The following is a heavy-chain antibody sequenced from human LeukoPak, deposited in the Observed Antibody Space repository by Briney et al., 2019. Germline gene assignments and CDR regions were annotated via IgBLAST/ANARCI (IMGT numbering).Heavy chain of an antibody. CDR3: ARDLGYYDSSGYTYYSYGMDV. CDR2: INGDGSIT. CDR1: GFTFRSYW. V-gene: IGHV3-74*01. Sequence: PGGSLRLSCVASGFTFRSYWMHWVRQPPGKGLVWVSRINGDGSITSNADSAKGRFTISRDNAKNTLYLRMNSLRAEDTAVYYCARDLGYYDSSGYTYYSYGMDVWGQGTTVTVSS. J-gene: IGHJ6*02. D-gene: IGHD3-22*01.